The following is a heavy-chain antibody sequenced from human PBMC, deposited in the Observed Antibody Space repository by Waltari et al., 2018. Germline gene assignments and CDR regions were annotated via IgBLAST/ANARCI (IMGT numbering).Heavy chain of an antibody. CDR2: IYYSGST. D-gene: IGHD6-13*01. CDR1: GGSISSSSYY. V-gene: IGHV4-39*07. J-gene: IGHJ4*02. CDR3: ARLPWDSSSIDY. Sequence: KPSETLSLTCTVSGGSISSSSYYWGWIRQPPGKGLEWIGSIYYSGSTYYNPSLKSRVTISVDTSKNQFSLKLSSVTAADTAVYYCARLPWDSSSIDYWGQGTLVTVSS.